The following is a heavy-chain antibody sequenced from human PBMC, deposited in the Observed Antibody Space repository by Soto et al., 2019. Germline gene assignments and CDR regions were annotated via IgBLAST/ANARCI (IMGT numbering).Heavy chain of an antibody. D-gene: IGHD3-10*01. J-gene: IGHJ4*02. CDR1: GLIIRNYG. Sequence: GGSKRVSCKAAGLIIRNYGMHWVRTNTGKGLEWVAVMSYDGTNKYGDSVKGRFTISRDNSKNMVYLQVNSLRPEDTAVYYCARYRGDGSGSYYFTYWGQGTLVTVSS. CDR2: MSYDGTNK. CDR3: ARYRGDGSGSYYFTY. V-gene: IGHV3-30*03.